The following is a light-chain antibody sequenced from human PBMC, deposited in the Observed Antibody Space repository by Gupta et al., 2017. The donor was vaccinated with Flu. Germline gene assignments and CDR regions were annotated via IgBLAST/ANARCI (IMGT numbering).Light chain of an antibody. V-gene: IGLV1-51*01. J-gene: IGLJ2*01. CDR3: GAWDDIVSAVV. CDR2: DNN. Sequence: QSVLTPRPSVSVAPGHTVSYHQCGSSSTIGINYVSWYQQLPGTAPKLIIYDNNKRPSGVPDRFSGSKSGTRATLAITGLQAGDEAHYYCGAWDDIVSAVVFGGGTKLAVL. CDR1: SSTIGINY.